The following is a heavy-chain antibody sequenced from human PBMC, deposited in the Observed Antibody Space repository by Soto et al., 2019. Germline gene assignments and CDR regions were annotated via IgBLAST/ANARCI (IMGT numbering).Heavy chain of an antibody. CDR1: GDSVSSNTAA. CDR3: ERGVAGSGFDL. Sequence: PSQTLSLTCAISGDSVSSNTAAWNWIRSSPSRGLEWLGRTYYRSNWRHDYAVSVKSRITVNPDTSKNHFSLQLNSVTPDDTAVYYCERGVAGSGFDLCGQGTMVTVYS. J-gene: IGHJ4*02. V-gene: IGHV6-1*01. D-gene: IGHD6-19*01. CDR2: TYYRSNWRH.